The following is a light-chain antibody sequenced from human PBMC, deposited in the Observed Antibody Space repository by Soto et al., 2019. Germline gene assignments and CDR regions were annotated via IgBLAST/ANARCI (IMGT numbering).Light chain of an antibody. Sequence: QSALTQPASVSGSPGQSITISGTGTSSEVGGYSDISWYQQHLRKAHKFILSDVRNRPSGVSNRVSGSRSGNAASLTISGLQAEDEADYYWSAYTRGSTVIFGGGTHLTVL. CDR3: SAYTRGSTVI. CDR1: SSEVGGYSD. J-gene: IGLJ2*01. V-gene: IGLV2-14*01. CDR2: DVR.